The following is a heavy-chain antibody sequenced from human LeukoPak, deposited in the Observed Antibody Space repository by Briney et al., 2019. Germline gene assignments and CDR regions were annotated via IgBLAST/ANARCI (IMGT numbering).Heavy chain of an antibody. J-gene: IGHJ4*02. CDR2: ISTYNGNT. V-gene: IGHV1-18*01. Sequence: GASVKVSCKASGYSFIYYGINWVRQAPGQGLEWMGWISTYNGNTNYAQKFQGRVTITTDTSKSTAYMELRSLRSDDTAVYYCARERGGDSGSYHPTDYWGQGTLVTVSS. CDR1: GYSFIYYG. D-gene: IGHD1-26*01. CDR3: ARERGGDSGSYHPTDY.